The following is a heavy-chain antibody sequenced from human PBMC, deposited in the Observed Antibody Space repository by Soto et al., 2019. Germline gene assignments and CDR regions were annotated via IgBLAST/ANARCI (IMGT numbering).Heavy chain of an antibody. CDR2: IRSKANSYAT. Sequence: PGGSLRLSCAASGFTFSGSAMHWVRQASGKGLEWVGRIRSKANSYATAYAASVKGRFTISRDDSKNTAYLQMNSLKTEDTAVYYCTRLEIGIAARPVPGTPSDSYYYYYMDVWGKGTTVTVSS. J-gene: IGHJ6*03. V-gene: IGHV3-73*01. D-gene: IGHD6-6*01. CDR3: TRLEIGIAARPVPGTPSDSYYYYYMDV. CDR1: GFTFSGSA.